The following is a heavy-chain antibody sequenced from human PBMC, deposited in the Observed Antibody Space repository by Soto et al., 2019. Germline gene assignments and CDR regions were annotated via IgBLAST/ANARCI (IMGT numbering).Heavy chain of an antibody. J-gene: IGHJ4*02. CDR3: ARSSSGWYYFDF. CDR1: GFTFSSYS. CDR2: ISSSSSYI. D-gene: IGHD6-19*01. Sequence: EVQLVESGGGLVKPGGSLRLSCAASGFTFSSYSMNWVRQAPGMGLEWVSSISSSSSYIYYADSVKGRFTISRDNAKNSLYLQMNSLRAEDTAVYYCARSSSGWYYFDFWGQGTLVTVSS. V-gene: IGHV3-21*01.